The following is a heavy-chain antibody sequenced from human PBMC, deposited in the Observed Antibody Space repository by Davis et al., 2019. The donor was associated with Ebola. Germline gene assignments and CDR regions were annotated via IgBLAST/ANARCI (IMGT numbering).Heavy chain of an antibody. CDR3: ARVNYDFWSGYYNYYYGMDV. CDR1: GASIRSYY. D-gene: IGHD3-3*01. J-gene: IGHJ6*02. Sequence: SETLSLTLTVSGASIRSYYWRWIRQPPGKGLEWIGYIYYCGSTNYNPSLKSRVTISVDTSKNQFSLKLSSVTAADTAVYYCARVNYDFWSGYYNYYYGMDVWGQGTTVTVSS. V-gene: IGHV4-59*01. CDR2: IYYCGST.